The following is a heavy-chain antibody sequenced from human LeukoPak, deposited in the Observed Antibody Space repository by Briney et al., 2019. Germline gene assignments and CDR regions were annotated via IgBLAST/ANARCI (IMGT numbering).Heavy chain of an antibody. D-gene: IGHD6-13*01. V-gene: IGHV1-2*02. CDR1: GYTFTGYY. CDR3: ARDRRIAAAGSAPTWCWFDP. Sequence: ASVKVSCKASGYTFTGYYMHWVRQAPGQGLEWMGWINPNSGGTNYAQKFQGRVTMTRDTSISTAYMELSRLRSDDTAVYYCARDRRIAAAGSAPTWCWFDPWGQGTLVTVSS. CDR2: INPNSGGT. J-gene: IGHJ5*02.